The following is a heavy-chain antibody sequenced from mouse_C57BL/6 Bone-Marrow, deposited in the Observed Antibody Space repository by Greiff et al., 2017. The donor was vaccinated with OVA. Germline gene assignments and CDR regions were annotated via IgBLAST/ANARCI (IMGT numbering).Heavy chain of an antibody. CDR2: IYPGSGNT. Sequence: QVQLQQPGAELVKPGASVKLSCKASGYTFTSYCITWVKQRPGQGLEWIGEIYPGSGNTYYNEKFKGKATLTVDTSSSTAYMQLSSLTSEESEVYVCARGGGKEGYLDYWGKGTTVTVSS. CDR3: ARGGGKEGYLDY. D-gene: IGHD1-1*01. CDR1: GYTFTSYC. J-gene: IGHJ2*01. V-gene: IGHV1-55*01.